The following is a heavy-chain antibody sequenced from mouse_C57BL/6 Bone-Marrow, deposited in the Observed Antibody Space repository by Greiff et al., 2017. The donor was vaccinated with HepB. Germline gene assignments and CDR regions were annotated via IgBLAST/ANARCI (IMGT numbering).Heavy chain of an antibody. J-gene: IGHJ4*01. CDR1: GYTFTDYY. CDR3: ARSGMDY. V-gene: IGHV1-76*01. Sequence: VQLQESGAELVRPGASVKLSCKASGYTFTDYYINWVKQRPGQGLEWIARIYPGSGNTYYNEKFKGKATLTAEKYSSTAYMQLSSLTSEDSAVYFCARSGMDYWGQGTSVTVSS. CDR2: IYPGSGNT.